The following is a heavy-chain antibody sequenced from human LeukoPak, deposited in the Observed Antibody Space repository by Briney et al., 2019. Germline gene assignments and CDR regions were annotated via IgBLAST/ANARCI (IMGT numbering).Heavy chain of an antibody. Sequence: SETLSLTCTVSGGSISSGSYYWGWIRQPPGKGLEWIGSIYYSGSTYYNPSLKSRVTISVDTSKNQFSLKLSSVTAADTAVHYCARAGDIVVVPAAIAWFDPWGQGTPVTVSS. CDR1: GGSISSGSYY. J-gene: IGHJ5*02. D-gene: IGHD2-2*01. CDR2: IYYSGST. CDR3: ARAGDIVVVPAAIAWFDP. V-gene: IGHV4-39*07.